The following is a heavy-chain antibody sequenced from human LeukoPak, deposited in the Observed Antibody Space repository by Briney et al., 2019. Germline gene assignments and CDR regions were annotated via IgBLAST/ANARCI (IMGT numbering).Heavy chain of an antibody. Sequence: GGSLRLSCAASGLIFNNYAMTWVRQAPGKGLEWVSAISGSGGSTYYADSVKGRFTISRDNSKNTLYLQMNSLRAEDTAVYYCAKRLNWNYPFDYWGQGTPVTVSS. CDR2: ISGSGGST. D-gene: IGHD1-7*01. J-gene: IGHJ4*02. CDR1: GLIFNNYA. V-gene: IGHV3-23*01. CDR3: AKRLNWNYPFDY.